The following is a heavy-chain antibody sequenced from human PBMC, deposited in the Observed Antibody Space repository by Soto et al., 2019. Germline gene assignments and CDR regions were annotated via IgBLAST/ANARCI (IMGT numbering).Heavy chain of an antibody. CDR2: IRAYNGNT. D-gene: IGHD1-26*01. CDR3: ARSLPLIDY. V-gene: IGHV1-18*01. Sequence: VQLVQSGAEVKKPGASVKVSCKASGYTFSSYGISWVRQARGQGLEWMGWIRAYNGNTNYAQKLQGRVTMTTDTATSTAYMTLRSLRSYDTALYYCARSLPLIDYWGQGTLVTVSS. J-gene: IGHJ4*02. CDR1: GYTFSSYG.